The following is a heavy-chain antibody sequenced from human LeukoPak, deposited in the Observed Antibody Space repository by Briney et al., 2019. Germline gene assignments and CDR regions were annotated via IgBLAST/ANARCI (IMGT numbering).Heavy chain of an antibody. V-gene: IGHV3-21*01. Sequence: PGGSLRLSCAASGFTFSSYSMNWVRQAPGKGLEWVSSISSSSSYIYYADSVKGRFAISRDNSKNTLYLQMNSLRAEDTAVYYCARGSILLWFGELLSDYFDYWGQGTLVTVSS. CDR3: ARGSILLWFGELLSDYFDY. J-gene: IGHJ4*02. CDR1: GFTFSSYS. D-gene: IGHD3-10*01. CDR2: ISSSSSYI.